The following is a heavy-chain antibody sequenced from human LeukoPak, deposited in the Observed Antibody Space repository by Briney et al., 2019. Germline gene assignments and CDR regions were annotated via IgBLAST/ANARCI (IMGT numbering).Heavy chain of an antibody. CDR3: ARLMGAYYDSSGYYNLPYYFDS. CDR2: IYYSGST. CDR1: GGSISSYY. J-gene: IGHJ4*02. Sequence: SETLSLTCTVSGGSISSYYWSWIRQPPGKGLECIGYIYYSGSTNYNPSLKSRVTISIDTSKNHFSLKLSSVTSADTALYYCARLMGAYYDSSGYYNLPYYFDSGGQGPLVTVPS. V-gene: IGHV4-59*08. D-gene: IGHD3-22*01.